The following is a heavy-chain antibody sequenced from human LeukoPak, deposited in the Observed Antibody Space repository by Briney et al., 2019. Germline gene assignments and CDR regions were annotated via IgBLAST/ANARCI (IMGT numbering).Heavy chain of an antibody. J-gene: IGHJ4*02. CDR3: TRGYCSGGSCYSPFDY. D-gene: IGHD2-15*01. V-gene: IGHV3-49*03. Sequence: PGGSLRLSCTASGFTSGDYAMSWFRQAPGKGLEWVGFIRSKAYGGTTEYAASVKGRFTISRDDSKSIAYLQMNSLKTEDTAVYYCTRGYCSGGSCYSPFDYWGQGTLVTVSS. CDR2: IRSKAYGGTT. CDR1: GFTSGDYA.